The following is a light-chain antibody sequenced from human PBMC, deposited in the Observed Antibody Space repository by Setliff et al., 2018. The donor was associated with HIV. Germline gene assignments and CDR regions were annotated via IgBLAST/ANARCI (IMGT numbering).Light chain of an antibody. CDR3: ATWDDSLPVHYV. CDR2: RDN. J-gene: IGLJ1*01. CDR1: DSNIGGNT. Sequence: QSVLTQPPPAYGNPGQTVTISCAGSDSNIGGNTVSWYQQLPGTAPKVLIYRDNQRPSGVPDRFSGSKSCTSASLAIGGLQSEDEADYYCATWDDSLPVHYVFGPGTKVTVL. V-gene: IGLV1-44*01.